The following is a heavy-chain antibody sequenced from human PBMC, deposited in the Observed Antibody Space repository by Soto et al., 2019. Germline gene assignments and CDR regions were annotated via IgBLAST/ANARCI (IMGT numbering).Heavy chain of an antibody. CDR1: GFSLSTSAEG. CDR2: IYWDGGE. J-gene: IGHJ4*02. V-gene: IGHV2-5*02. D-gene: IGHD2-2*01. CDR3: AHGSCTSADCYPNPYLDY. Sequence: QITLKESGPTLVKPTQTLTLTCTFSGFSLSTSAEGVGWIRQPPGKALEWLALIYWDGGERYSPSLKSRLTITKDTSKNQVVLTMTNMDPADTATYSCAHGSCTSADCYPNPYLDYWGQGILVTVSS.